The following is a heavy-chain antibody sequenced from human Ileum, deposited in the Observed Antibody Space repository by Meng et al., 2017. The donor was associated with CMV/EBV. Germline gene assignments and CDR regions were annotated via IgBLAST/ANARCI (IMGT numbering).Heavy chain of an antibody. CDR2: ISYSATT. CDR1: GDSVTTRGNF. Sequence: SLTCTVAGDSVTTRGNFWSWIRQSPGKGLEWIGYISYSATTQYNPSFRSRVSILVDASNSQCSLKLTSVTVADTAIYFCARGYSDFDYWGQGTLVTVSS. J-gene: IGHJ4*02. V-gene: IGHV4-61*08. CDR3: ARGYSDFDY. D-gene: IGHD5-18*01.